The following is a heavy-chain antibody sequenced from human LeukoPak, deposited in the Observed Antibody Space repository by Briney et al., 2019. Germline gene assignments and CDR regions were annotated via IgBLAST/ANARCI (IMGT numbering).Heavy chain of an antibody. D-gene: IGHD6-6*01. J-gene: IGHJ4*02. CDR3: AREKLVGPFDY. V-gene: IGHV4-30-4*08. Sequence: TLSLTCTVSGGSISSGDYYWSWIRQPPGKGLEWIGYIYYSGSAYYNPSLKSRVTISVGTYKNQFSLKLSSVTAADTAVYYCAREKLVGPFDYWGQGTLVTVSS. CDR2: IYYSGSA. CDR1: GGSISSGDYY.